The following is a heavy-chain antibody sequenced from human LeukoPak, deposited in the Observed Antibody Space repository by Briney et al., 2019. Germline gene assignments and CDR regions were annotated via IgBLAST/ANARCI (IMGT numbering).Heavy chain of an antibody. CDR2: IKQDGSEK. Sequence: SGGSLRLSCAASGFTFSSYWMSWVRQAPGKGQEWVANIKQDGSEKYYVDSVKGRFTISRDNAKNSLYLQMNSLRAEDTAVYYCAREGYSRDFDYWGQGTLVTVSS. CDR3: AREGYSRDFDY. D-gene: IGHD6-13*01. J-gene: IGHJ4*02. V-gene: IGHV3-7*01. CDR1: GFTFSSYW.